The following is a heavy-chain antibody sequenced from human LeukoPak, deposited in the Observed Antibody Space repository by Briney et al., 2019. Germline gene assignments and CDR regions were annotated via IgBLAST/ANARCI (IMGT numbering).Heavy chain of an antibody. CDR1: GFTFSNYN. V-gene: IGHV3-48*02. CDR2: ISGSGGTI. Sequence: GGSLRLSCAASGFTFSNYNMNWVRQAPGKGLEWVSFISGSGGTIYCADSAKGRFTISRDNAKNSLYLQMNSLRDEDTAVYYCARDLRFFGAVAGPPWGQGTLVTVSS. CDR3: ARDLRFFGAVAGPP. J-gene: IGHJ5*02. D-gene: IGHD6-19*01.